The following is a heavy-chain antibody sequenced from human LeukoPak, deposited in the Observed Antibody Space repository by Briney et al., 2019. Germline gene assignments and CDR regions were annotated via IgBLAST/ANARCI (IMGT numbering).Heavy chain of an antibody. J-gene: IGHJ4*02. CDR1: GFTFSSYG. Sequence: PEGSLRLSCAASGFTFSSYGMHWVRQAPGKGLEWVAFIRYDGSNKYYADSVKGRFTISRDNAKNSLYLQMNSLRAEDTALYYCAKDGSGSYYNPIYFDYRGQGTLVTVSS. D-gene: IGHD3-10*01. CDR3: AKDGSGSYYNPIYFDY. CDR2: IRYDGSNK. V-gene: IGHV3-30*02.